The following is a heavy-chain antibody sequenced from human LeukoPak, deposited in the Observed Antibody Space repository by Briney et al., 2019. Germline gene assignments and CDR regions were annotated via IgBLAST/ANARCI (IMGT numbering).Heavy chain of an antibody. CDR3: ARQLWFGELSSALNWFDP. V-gene: IGHV4-39*01. CDR1: GASISSDNYY. D-gene: IGHD3-10*01. CDR2: FYYGGGT. Sequence: SETLSLTCTVSGASISSDNYYWGWIRQPPGKGLEWIGSFYYGGGTFYNASLKSRLTMSVDTSENQFSLKLTSVTATDTAVYYCARQLWFGELSSALNWFDPWGQGTLVTVSS. J-gene: IGHJ5*02.